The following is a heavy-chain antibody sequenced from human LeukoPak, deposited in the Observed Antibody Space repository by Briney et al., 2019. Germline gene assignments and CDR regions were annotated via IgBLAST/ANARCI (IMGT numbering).Heavy chain of an antibody. D-gene: IGHD4-11*01. J-gene: IGHJ4*02. V-gene: IGHV3-74*01. CDR1: GSTFSGYW. Sequence: QAGGSLRLSCEASGSTFSGYWMHWVRQAPGKGLVWVSRMSSDSTRSSHADSVKGRFTISRDNAKKVVYLQMNSLRVEDSAVYYCAAGPSSNGHQLPYWGQGTLVTVSS. CDR2: MSSDSTRS. CDR3: AAGPSSNGHQLPY.